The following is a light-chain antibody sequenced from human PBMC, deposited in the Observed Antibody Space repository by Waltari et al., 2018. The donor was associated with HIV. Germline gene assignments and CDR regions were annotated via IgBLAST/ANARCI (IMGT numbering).Light chain of an antibody. CDR1: QSISSSY. CDR2: GAS. CDR3: QQYSTSPFT. J-gene: IGKJ5*01. V-gene: IGKV3-20*01. Sequence: TQFPGTLSLSPGERATLSCRASQSISSSYMAWYQQRPGQAPRLLIFGASSRATGIPDRFLGSGSGTDFTLTISRLEPEDFAVYYCQQYSTSPFTLGQGTRLEIK.